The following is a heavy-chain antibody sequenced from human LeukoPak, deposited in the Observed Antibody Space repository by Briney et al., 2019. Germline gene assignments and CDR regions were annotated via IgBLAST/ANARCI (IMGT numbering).Heavy chain of an antibody. CDR3: ARHYYSASRTYSPLDP. V-gene: IGHV4-39*01. D-gene: IGHD3-10*01. CDR2: IYYSGTT. CDR1: GGSINNHDYF. Sequence: SQTLSLTCTVSGGSINNHDYFWAWIRQPPGKGLEWIGSIYYSGTTYYNPSLKSRVTIFVDTSKNQFSLRLSSVTAADTAVYSCARHYYSASRTYSPLDPWGQGALVTVSS. J-gene: IGHJ5*02.